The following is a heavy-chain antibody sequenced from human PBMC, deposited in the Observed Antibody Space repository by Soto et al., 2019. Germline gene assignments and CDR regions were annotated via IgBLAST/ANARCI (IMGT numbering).Heavy chain of an antibody. V-gene: IGHV1-69*01. J-gene: IGHJ6*02. CDR1: GGTFSSYA. CDR2: IIPIFGTA. Sequence: QVQLVQSGAEVKKPGSSVKVSCKASGGTFSSYAISWVRQAPGQGLEWMGGIIPIFGTANYVQKSQGLVTITKHESTGMPYMVLSSMSAEYTAVYFCASATHMVRAYYCMAVCGQGSTVTVSS. CDR3: ASATHMVRAYYCMAV. D-gene: IGHD3-10*01.